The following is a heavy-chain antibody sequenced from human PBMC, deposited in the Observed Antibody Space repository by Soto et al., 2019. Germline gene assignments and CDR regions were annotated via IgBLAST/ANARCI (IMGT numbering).Heavy chain of an antibody. V-gene: IGHV1-8*01. D-gene: IGHD3-10*01. J-gene: IGHJ6*03. Sequence: ASVKVSCKASGYTLSSYDINWVRQATGQGLEWMGWMNPKSGNTGYAQKFQGRVTMTRNTSISTAYMELSSLRSEDTAVYYCARGGSGSYHYYYYYMDVWGKGTTVTVSS. CDR1: GYTLSSYD. CDR2: MNPKSGNT. CDR3: ARGGSGSYHYYYYYMDV.